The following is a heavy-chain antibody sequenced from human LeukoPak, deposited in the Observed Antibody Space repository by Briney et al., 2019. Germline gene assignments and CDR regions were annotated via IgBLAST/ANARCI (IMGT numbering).Heavy chain of an antibody. D-gene: IGHD6-19*01. CDR3: AKDRIAVAGTADY. V-gene: IGHV3-23*01. Sequence: GGSLRLSCAASGFTFSSYAMSWVRQAPGKGLEWVSAISGSGVTTYYADSVQGRFTISRDKSKNTLYLQMNSLRADDTAIYYCAKDRIAVAGTADYWGQGTLVTVSS. J-gene: IGHJ4*02. CDR2: ISGSGVTT. CDR1: GFTFSSYA.